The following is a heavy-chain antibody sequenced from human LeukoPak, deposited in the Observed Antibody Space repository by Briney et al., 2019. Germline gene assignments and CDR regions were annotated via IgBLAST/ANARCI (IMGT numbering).Heavy chain of an antibody. CDR2: ISYDGRHK. CDR1: GFTFSNYG. D-gene: IGHD6-13*01. CDR3: ARVPSIAAVGIRLDY. Sequence: GGSLRLSWVASGFTFSNYGMHWIRQAPGKGLEWVAVISYDGRHKYYADSVKGRFTISRDNSKNTLYLQMNSLRAEDTAMYYCARVPSIAAVGIRLDYWGQGTLVTVSS. J-gene: IGHJ4*02. V-gene: IGHV3-30*03.